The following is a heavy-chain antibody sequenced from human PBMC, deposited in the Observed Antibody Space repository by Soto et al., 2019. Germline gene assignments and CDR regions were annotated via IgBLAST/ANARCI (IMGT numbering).Heavy chain of an antibody. D-gene: IGHD1-26*01. CDR3: ARPNFSGTYYAFDI. Sequence: ESGGGVVQPGRSLRLSCAASGFTFSSYGMHWVRQAPGKGLEWVAVIWYDGSNKYYADSVKGRFTISRDNSKNTLFLQMNSLRAEDTAVYYCARPNFSGTYYAFDIWGQGTMVTVSS. J-gene: IGHJ3*02. CDR2: IWYDGSNK. CDR1: GFTFSSYG. V-gene: IGHV3-33*01.